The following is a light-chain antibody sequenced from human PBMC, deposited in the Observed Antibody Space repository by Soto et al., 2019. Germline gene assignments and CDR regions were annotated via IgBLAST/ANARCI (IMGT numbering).Light chain of an antibody. J-gene: IGLJ1*01. V-gene: IGLV3-1*01. Sequence: SYELTQPPSVSVSPGQTASITCSGDKLGAQYASWYQQKPGQSPVLVIYQDSKRPSGIPERFSGSNSGNTATLTISGTQAMDEADYYCQAWDSNTFYVLGTGTKV. CDR2: QDS. CDR1: KLGAQY. CDR3: QAWDSNTFYV.